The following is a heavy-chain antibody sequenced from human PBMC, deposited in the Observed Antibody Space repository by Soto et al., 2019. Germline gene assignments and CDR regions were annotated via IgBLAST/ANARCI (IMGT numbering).Heavy chain of an antibody. Sequence: SLRLSCAASGFTFSSYAMHWVRQAPGKGLEWVAVISYDGSNKYYADSVKGRFTISRDNSKNTLYLQMNSLRAEDTAVYYCARDILTGYYYYYGMDVWGQGTTVTVSX. CDR3: ARDILTGYYYYYGMDV. CDR1: GFTFSSYA. J-gene: IGHJ6*02. D-gene: IGHD3-9*01. CDR2: ISYDGSNK. V-gene: IGHV3-30-3*01.